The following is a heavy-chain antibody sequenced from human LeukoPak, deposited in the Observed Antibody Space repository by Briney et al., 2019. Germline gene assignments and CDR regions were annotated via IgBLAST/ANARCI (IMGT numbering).Heavy chain of an antibody. V-gene: IGHV4-4*07. J-gene: IGHJ4*02. CDR3: ARGTELTRTSGHYSFDY. Sequence: SETLSLTCTVSAGSINAYFWTWVRQPAGKGLEWIGRISGSGTAFYNPSLESRVTISLDTANYQLFLRMTSVSAADTAVYYCARGTELTRTSGHYSFDYWGQGTLVSVSS. D-gene: IGHD1-7*01. CDR1: AGSINAYF. CDR2: ISGSGTA.